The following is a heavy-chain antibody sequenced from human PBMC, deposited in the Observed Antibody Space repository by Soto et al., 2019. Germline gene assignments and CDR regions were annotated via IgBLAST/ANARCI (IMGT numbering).Heavy chain of an antibody. Sequence: QVQLVQSGAEVKKPGSSVKVSCKASGGTFSSYAISWVRQAPGQGLEWMGGIIPIFGTANYAQKFQGRVTITADESTSTAYMELSSLRSEDTAVYYCASTPYFDIVATINYWGQGTLVTVSS. V-gene: IGHV1-69*12. CDR3: ASTPYFDIVATINY. CDR2: IIPIFGTA. D-gene: IGHD5-12*01. J-gene: IGHJ4*02. CDR1: GGTFSSYA.